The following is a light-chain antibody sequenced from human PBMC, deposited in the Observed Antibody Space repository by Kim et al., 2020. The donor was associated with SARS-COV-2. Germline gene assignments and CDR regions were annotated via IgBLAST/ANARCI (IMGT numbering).Light chain of an antibody. J-gene: IGLJ2*01. Sequence: SSELTQDPAVSVALGQTVRITCQGDSLRTYYASWYQQKPGQAPVLVIYGKNNRPSGIPDRFSGSSSGNTASLTITGAQAEDEDDYYCKSRDSSGNLLVFGGGTQLTVL. CDR1: SLRTYY. CDR2: GKN. CDR3: KSRDSSGNLLV. V-gene: IGLV3-19*01.